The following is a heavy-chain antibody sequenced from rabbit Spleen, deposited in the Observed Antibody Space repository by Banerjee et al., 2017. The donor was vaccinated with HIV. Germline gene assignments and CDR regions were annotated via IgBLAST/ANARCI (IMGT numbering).Heavy chain of an antibody. Sequence: QSLQESGGGLVKPGASLTLTCKASGFSFSGGYYMCWVRQAPGKGLQWIACIYGGSLLTTYYASWAKGRFTISKTSSTTVTLQMTSLTGADTATYFCARNGAGSNFAFKLWGPGTLVTVS. CDR3: ARNGAGSNFAFKL. J-gene: IGHJ4*01. CDR1: GFSFSGGYY. V-gene: IGHV1S40*01. CDR2: IYGGSLLTT. D-gene: IGHD4-2*01.